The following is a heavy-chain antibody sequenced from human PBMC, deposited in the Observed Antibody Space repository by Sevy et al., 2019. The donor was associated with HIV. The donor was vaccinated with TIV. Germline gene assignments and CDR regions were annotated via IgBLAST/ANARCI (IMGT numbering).Heavy chain of an antibody. Sequence: SETLSLTCTVSGGSISSYYWSWIRQPPGKGLEWIGYIYYSGSTNYNPSLKSRVTISVDTSKNQFSLKLSSVTAADTAVYYCARNYDILTGYWGYYYYGMDVWGQGTTATVSS. D-gene: IGHD3-9*01. CDR1: GGSISSYY. J-gene: IGHJ6*02. V-gene: IGHV4-59*01. CDR3: ARNYDILTGYWGYYYYGMDV. CDR2: IYYSGST.